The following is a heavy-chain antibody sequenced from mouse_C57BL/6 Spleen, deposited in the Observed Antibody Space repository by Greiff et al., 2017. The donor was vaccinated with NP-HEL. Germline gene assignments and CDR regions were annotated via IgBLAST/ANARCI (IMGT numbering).Heavy chain of an antibody. CDR2: IYPRSGNT. CDR1: GYTFTSYG. CDR3: ARIGISSLYAMDY. V-gene: IGHV1-81*01. Sequence: VQLQQSGAELARPGASVKLSCKASGYTFTSYGISWVKQRTGQGLEWIGEIYPRSGNTYYNEKFKGKATLTADKSSSTAYMELRSLTSEDSAVYFCARIGISSLYAMDYWGQGTSVTVSS. D-gene: IGHD1-1*01. J-gene: IGHJ4*01.